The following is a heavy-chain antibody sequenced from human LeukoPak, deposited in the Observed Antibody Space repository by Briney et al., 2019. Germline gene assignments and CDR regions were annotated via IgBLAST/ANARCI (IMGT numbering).Heavy chain of an antibody. V-gene: IGHV4-59*01. Sequence: PSETLSLTCTVFGGSISSYYWSWIRQPPGKGLEWIGYIYYSGNTNYNPSLKSRVTISVDTSKNQFSLKLSSVTAADTAVYYCARGFYSSGWYYFDYWGQGTLVTVSS. D-gene: IGHD6-19*01. CDR2: IYYSGNT. CDR1: GGSISSYY. CDR3: ARGFYSSGWYYFDY. J-gene: IGHJ4*02.